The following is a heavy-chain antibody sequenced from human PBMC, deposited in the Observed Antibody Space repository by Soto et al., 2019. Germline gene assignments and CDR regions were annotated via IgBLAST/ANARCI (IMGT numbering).Heavy chain of an antibody. D-gene: IGHD6-13*01. CDR1: GYSFSSYG. J-gene: IGHJ3*02. Sequence: ASVNVSCKASGYSFSSYGLSWVRQAPGQGPEWMGRIIPILATTTYAQKFQGRVTMTRDTSTSTAFLELSSLRSGDTAVYYCARDLYSTSWYVRAFDMWGQGAMVTVSS. CDR3: ARDLYSTSWYVRAFDM. V-gene: IGHV1-46*03. CDR2: IIPILATT.